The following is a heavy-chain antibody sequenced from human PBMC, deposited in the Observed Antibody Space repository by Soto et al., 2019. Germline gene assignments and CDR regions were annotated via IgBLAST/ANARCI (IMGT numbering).Heavy chain of an antibody. V-gene: IGHV1-46*01. CDR3: ARGISTTKYNYSYSREV. CDR2: INPSGGIT. Sequence: ASVKVSCKASGYTLTSYYLHWVRQAPGQGPEWMGIINPSGGITNDAQKFQDRVTMTSDTSTSTVYMELSSLRSEDTAVYYCARGISTTKYNYSYSREVGGQGPRITASS. D-gene: IGHD1-26*01. J-gene: IGHJ6*02. CDR1: GYTLTSYY.